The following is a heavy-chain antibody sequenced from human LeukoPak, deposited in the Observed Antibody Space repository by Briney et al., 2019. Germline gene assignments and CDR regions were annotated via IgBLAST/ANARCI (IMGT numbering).Heavy chain of an antibody. V-gene: IGHV4-59*01. J-gene: IGHJ4*02. CDR1: GGSISSYY. D-gene: IGHD6-13*01. CDR3: ARSLRIAAAGDYFDY. Sequence: KPSETLSLTCTVSGGSISSYYWSWIRQPPGKGLEWIGYIYYSGSTNYNPSLKSRVTISVDTSKNQFSLKLSSVTAADTAVYYCARSLRIAAAGDYFDYWGQGTLVTVSS. CDR2: IYYSGST.